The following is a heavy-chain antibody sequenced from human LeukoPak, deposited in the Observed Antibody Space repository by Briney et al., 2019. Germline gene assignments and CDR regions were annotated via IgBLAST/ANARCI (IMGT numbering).Heavy chain of an antibody. V-gene: IGHV4-59*08. CDR2: IYYSGST. CDR3: ARRIAAAGRGQNWFDP. CDR1: GGSISSYY. Sequence: SETLSLTCTVSGGSISSYYWSWIRQPPGKGLEWIGYIYYSGSTNYNPSLKSRVTISVDTPKNQFSLKLSSVTAADTAVYYCARRIAAAGRGQNWFDPWGQGTLVTVSS. D-gene: IGHD6-13*01. J-gene: IGHJ5*02.